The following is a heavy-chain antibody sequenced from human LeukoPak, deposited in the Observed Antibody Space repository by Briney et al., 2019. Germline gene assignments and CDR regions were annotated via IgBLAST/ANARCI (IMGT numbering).Heavy chain of an antibody. V-gene: IGHV3-23*01. CDR3: AKVEGSGSYYYSFNY. CDR2: ISGSGVST. CDR1: GFTFSSYA. J-gene: IGHJ4*02. Sequence: GGSLRLSCAASGFTFSSYAMNWVRQAPGKGLEWVSVISGSGVSTYYADSVKGRFTISRDYSKNTLYLQMNSLRAEDTAVYYCAKVEGSGSYYYSFNYWGQGTLVTVSS. D-gene: IGHD3-10*01.